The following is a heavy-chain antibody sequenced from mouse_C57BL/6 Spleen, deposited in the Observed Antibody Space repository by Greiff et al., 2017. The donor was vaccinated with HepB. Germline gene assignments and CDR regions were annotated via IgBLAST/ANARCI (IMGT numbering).Heavy chain of an antibody. V-gene: IGHV1-82*01. Sequence: VKLMESGPELVKPGASVKISCKASGYAFSSSWMNWVKQRPGKGLEWIGRIYPGDGDTNYNGKFKGKATLTADKSSSTAYMQLSSLTSEDSAVYSCARSGFTTAWNYFDYWGQGTTLTVSS. J-gene: IGHJ2*01. CDR1: GYAFSSSW. CDR3: ARSGFTTAWNYFDY. D-gene: IGHD1-1*01. CDR2: IYPGDGDT.